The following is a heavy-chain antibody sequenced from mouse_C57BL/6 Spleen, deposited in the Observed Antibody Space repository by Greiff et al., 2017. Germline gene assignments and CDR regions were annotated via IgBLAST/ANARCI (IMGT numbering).Heavy chain of an antibody. Sequence: VQLQQSGAELVKPGASVKISCKASGYAFSSYWMNWVKQRPGKGLEWIGQIYPGDGDTNYNGKFKGKATLTADKSSSTAYMQLSSLTSEDSAVYFCARSGGDGYYDFDYWGQGTTLTVSS. CDR2: IYPGDGDT. CDR1: GYAFSSYW. CDR3: ARSGGDGYYDFDY. D-gene: IGHD2-3*01. J-gene: IGHJ2*01. V-gene: IGHV1-80*01.